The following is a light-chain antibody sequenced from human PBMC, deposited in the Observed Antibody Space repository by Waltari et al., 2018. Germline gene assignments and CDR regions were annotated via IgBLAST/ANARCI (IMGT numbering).Light chain of an antibody. J-gene: IGLJ2*01. CDR2: HST. Sequence: SYELTQPPSVSVSPGQTASITCSGHKMGDKFACWYQQKPGQSPVLVIYHSTKRPSGIPERFSGSNSGNTATLTISGTQAMDEADYYCQAWDTITGGVFGGGTKLTVL. V-gene: IGLV3-1*01. CDR1: KMGDKF. CDR3: QAWDTITGGV.